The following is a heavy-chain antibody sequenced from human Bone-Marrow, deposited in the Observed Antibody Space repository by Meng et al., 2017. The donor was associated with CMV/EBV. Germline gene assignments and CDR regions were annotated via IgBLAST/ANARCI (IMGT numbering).Heavy chain of an antibody. D-gene: IGHD2-2*01. CDR3: AREGDIVVVPAPPYYYGMDV. CDR2: IKQDGSEK. Sequence: GESLKISCAASGFTFSSYWMSWVRQAPGKGLEWVANIKQDGSEKYYVDSVKGRFTISRDNAKNSLYLQMNSLRAEDTAVYYCAREGDIVVVPAPPYYYGMDVWGQGTTVTVSS. V-gene: IGHV3-7*01. CDR1: GFTFSSYW. J-gene: IGHJ6*02.